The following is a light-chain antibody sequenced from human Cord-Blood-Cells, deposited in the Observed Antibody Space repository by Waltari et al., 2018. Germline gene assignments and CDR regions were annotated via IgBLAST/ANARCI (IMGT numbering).Light chain of an antibody. V-gene: IGLV1-40*01. J-gene: IGLJ2*01. Sequence: QSLLPQPPSVSGAPGPRVPISCPWSSSTIGAGSDVHSYQQLPGTSPKLLIHGNSNRTSGVPDRFSGSKAGTSASLAITGLQAEDDADYYGQSYDSSLSGSVFGGGTKLTVL. CDR2: GNS. CDR3: QSYDSSLSGSV. CDR1: SSTIGAGSD.